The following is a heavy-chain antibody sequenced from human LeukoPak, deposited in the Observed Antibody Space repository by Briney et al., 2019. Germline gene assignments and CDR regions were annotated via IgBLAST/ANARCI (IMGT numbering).Heavy chain of an antibody. J-gene: IGHJ4*02. V-gene: IGHV3-7*03. CDR1: GLTFSRHW. Sequence: GGSLRLSCAASGLTFSRHWMTWVRQAPGKGLEWVANIKHDGSEKNYVDSVKGRFTISRDNAKNSLYLQMNSLRAEDTALYYCAKAGSYCSSTSCYVSYFDYWGQGTLVTVSS. D-gene: IGHD2-2*01. CDR2: IKHDGSEK. CDR3: AKAGSYCSSTSCYVSYFDY.